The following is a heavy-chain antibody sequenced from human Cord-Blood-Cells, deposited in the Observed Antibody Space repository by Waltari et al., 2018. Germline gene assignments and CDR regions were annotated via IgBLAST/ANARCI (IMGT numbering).Heavy chain of an antibody. J-gene: IGHJ4*02. V-gene: IGHV1-69*01. Sequence: VQLVQPGAEVKKPGPSVTVSCQASGRTSSSYAIRWLRLAPGQVLELMGGIIPIFGTANYAQKFQGRVTITADESTSTAYMELSSLRSEDTAVYYCARVGAAARERLDYWGQGTLVTVSS. CDR3: ARVGAAARERLDY. CDR2: IIPIFGTA. CDR1: GRTSSSYA. D-gene: IGHD6-13*01.